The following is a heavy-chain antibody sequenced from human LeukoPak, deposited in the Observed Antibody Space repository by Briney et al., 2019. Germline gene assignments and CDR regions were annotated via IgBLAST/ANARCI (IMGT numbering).Heavy chain of an antibody. CDR3: ARTRGSRFLEWYPSNWFDP. V-gene: IGHV1-46*01. CDR1: GYTFTSYY. J-gene: IGHJ5*02. D-gene: IGHD3-3*01. CDR2: INPSGGST. Sequence: GASVKVSCKASGYTFTSYYMHWVRQAPGQGLEWMGIINPSGGSTSYAQKFQGRVTMTRDTSTSTVYMELSSLRSEDTAVYYCARTRGSRFLEWYPSNWFDPWGQGTLVTVSS.